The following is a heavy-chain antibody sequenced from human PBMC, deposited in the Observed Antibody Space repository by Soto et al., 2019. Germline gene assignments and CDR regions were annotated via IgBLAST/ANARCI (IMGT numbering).Heavy chain of an antibody. Sequence: EGSLRLSCATSGFTFSSYSMNWVRQALGMGLEWVSSISSSSRYIYYADSVRGRFTISRDNAKNSLYLQINSLRAEDTAVYYCARDRLVAATSAPPYCYYGMDVWGQGTTVTVSS. V-gene: IGHV3-21*01. J-gene: IGHJ6*02. CDR3: ARDRLVAATSAPPYCYYGMDV. CDR2: ISSSSRYI. D-gene: IGHD2-15*01. CDR1: GFTFSSYS.